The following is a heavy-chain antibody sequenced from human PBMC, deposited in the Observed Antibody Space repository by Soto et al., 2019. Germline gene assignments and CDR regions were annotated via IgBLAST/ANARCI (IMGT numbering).Heavy chain of an antibody. CDR1: GFTFSSYA. CDR3: AKDHYDFWSGPSGMDV. Sequence: GSLRLSCAASGFTFSSYAMSWVRQAPGKGLEWVSAISGSGGSTYYADSVKGRFTISRDNSKNTLYLQMNSLRAEDTAVYYCAKDHYDFWSGPSGMDVWGQGTTVTVSS. D-gene: IGHD3-3*01. J-gene: IGHJ6*02. CDR2: ISGSGGST. V-gene: IGHV3-23*01.